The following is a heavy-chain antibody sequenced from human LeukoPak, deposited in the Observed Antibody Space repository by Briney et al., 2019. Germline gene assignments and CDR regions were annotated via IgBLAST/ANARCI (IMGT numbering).Heavy chain of an antibody. CDR1: GFTFSSYS. Sequence: GALRLSCAASGFTFSSYSMTWVRQAPGKGLEWISYISTSSIAKYYADSVKGRFAISRDNAKNSMYLQMNSLRAEDTAVYYCARYYPMDVWGQGTTVTVSS. J-gene: IGHJ6*02. CDR2: ISTSSIAK. V-gene: IGHV3-48*01. CDR3: ARYYPMDV. D-gene: IGHD3-10*01.